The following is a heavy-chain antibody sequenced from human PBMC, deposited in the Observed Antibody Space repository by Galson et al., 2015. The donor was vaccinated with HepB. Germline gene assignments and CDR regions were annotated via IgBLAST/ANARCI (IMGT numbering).Heavy chain of an antibody. Sequence: SLRLSCAASGFTFSSYAMTWVRQAPGKGLEWVSSISGSGGSTHYADSVKGRFTTSRDNSKNTLYLQMNSLRAEDTAVYYCAKDRISLVRGVILYWGQGTLVTVSS. V-gene: IGHV3-23*01. CDR1: GFTFSSYA. J-gene: IGHJ4*02. CDR3: AKDRISLVRGVILY. D-gene: IGHD3-10*01. CDR2: ISGSGGST.